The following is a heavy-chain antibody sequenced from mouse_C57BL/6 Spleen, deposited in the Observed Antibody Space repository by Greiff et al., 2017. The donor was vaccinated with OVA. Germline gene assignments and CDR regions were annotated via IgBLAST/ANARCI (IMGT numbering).Heavy chain of an antibody. Sequence: EVMLVESGPELVKPGDSVKISCKASGYSFTGYFMNWVMQSHGKSLEWIGRINPYNGDTFYNQKFKGKATLTVDKSSSTAHMELRSLTSEDSAVYYCAREGLRRGGAMDYWGQGTSVTVSS. CDR1: GYSFTGYF. CDR3: AREGLRRGGAMDY. D-gene: IGHD2-4*01. V-gene: IGHV1-20*01. J-gene: IGHJ4*01. CDR2: INPYNGDT.